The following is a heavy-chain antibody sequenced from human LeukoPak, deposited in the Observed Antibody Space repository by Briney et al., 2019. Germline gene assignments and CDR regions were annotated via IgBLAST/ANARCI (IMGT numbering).Heavy chain of an antibody. Sequence: GGSLRLSCAASGLTFSNYAMSWVRQAPGKGLEWVSAIRGRGTSTYYADSVKGRFTISRDNSKNTLYLQMNSLRAEDTAVYYCARVNVGARDYYYYYMDVWGKGTTVTVSS. D-gene: IGHD1-26*01. CDR1: GLTFSNYA. J-gene: IGHJ6*03. V-gene: IGHV3-23*01. CDR2: IRGRGTST. CDR3: ARVNVGARDYYYYYMDV.